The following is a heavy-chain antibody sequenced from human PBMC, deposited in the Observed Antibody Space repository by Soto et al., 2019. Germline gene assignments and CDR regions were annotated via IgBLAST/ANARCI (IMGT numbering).Heavy chain of an antibody. CDR2: IIHSGST. D-gene: IGHD3-22*01. J-gene: IGHJ4*02. V-gene: IGHV4-34*12. Sequence: SETLSLTCAVYGGSFSGYYWTWIRQPPGTGLEWIGEIIHSGSTNYNPSLKSRVTNYNPSLKSRVTISLDTSKNQFSLKLTSVTAADTAVYYCARAPPYYYDSSGFFFDYWGQGALVTVSS. CDR3: ARAPPYYYDSSGFFFDY. CDR1: GGSFSGYY.